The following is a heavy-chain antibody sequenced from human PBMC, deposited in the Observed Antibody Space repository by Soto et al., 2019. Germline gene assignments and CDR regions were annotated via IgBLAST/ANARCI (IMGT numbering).Heavy chain of an antibody. V-gene: IGHV3-23*01. J-gene: IGHJ4*02. CDR2: ISGSDGST. CDR3: AKGSFTSSRNY. D-gene: IGHD2-2*01. CDR1: GFTFSSYA. Sequence: TGGSLRLSCAASGFTFSSYAMSWVRQAPGKGLEWVSTISGSDGSTYYADSVKGRFALSRDTSKNTLYLQMNSLRPEDTAIYYCAKGSFTSSRNYWGQETLVTVSS.